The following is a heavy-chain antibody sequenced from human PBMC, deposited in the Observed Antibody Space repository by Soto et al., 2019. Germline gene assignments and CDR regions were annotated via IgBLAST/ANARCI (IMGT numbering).Heavy chain of an antibody. Sequence: ASVKVSFKASGYTFTSYGISWVRQAPGQGLEWMGWISAYNGNTNYAQMLQGRVTMTTDTSTSTAYMELRSLRSDDTAVYYCARDGIAAAGMGLDYWGQGTLVTVSS. CDR1: GYTFTSYG. J-gene: IGHJ4*02. CDR3: ARDGIAAAGMGLDY. V-gene: IGHV1-18*01. CDR2: ISAYNGNT. D-gene: IGHD6-13*01.